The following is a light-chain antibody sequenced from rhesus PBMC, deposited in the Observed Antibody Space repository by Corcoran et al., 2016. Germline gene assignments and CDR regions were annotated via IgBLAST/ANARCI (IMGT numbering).Light chain of an antibody. Sequence: DIQMTQSPSSLSASVGDRVTITCRASQGISSWLAWYQQKPGNAPKLLIYRASSLETGVPSRFSGGGSGTDFTLTIRSLQPEDFATYYCPQHDNSPYSFGQGTKVEIK. CDR1: QGISSW. J-gene: IGKJ2*01. CDR2: RAS. V-gene: IGKV1-69*01. CDR3: PQHDNSPYS.